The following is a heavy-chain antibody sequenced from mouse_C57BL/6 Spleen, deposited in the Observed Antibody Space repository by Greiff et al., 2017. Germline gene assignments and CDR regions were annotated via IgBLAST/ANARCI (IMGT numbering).Heavy chain of an antibody. D-gene: IGHD1-1*01. CDR3: ARDAPLFQGFDY. V-gene: IGHV7-1*01. J-gene: IGHJ2*01. Sequence: EVKVVESGGGLVQSGRSLRLSCATSGFTFSDFYMEWVRQAPGKGLEWIAASRNKANDYTTEYSASVKGRFIVSRDTSQSILYLQMNALRADDTAIYYCARDAPLFQGFDYWGQGTTLTVSS. CDR1: GFTFSDFY. CDR2: SRNKANDYTT.